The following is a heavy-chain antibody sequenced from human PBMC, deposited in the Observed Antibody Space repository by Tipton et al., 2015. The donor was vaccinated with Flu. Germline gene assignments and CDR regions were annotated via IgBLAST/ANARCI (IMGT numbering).Heavy chain of an antibody. CDR2: IYYSGST. V-gene: IGHV4-59*01. J-gene: IGHJ4*02. CDR1: GGSISSYY. D-gene: IGHD3-16*02. Sequence: TLSLTCTVSGGSISSYYWSWIRQPPGKGLEWIGYIYYSGSTNYNPSLKSRVTISVDTSKNQFSLKLSSVTAADTAVYYCASSSYDYIWGSYRFFDYWGQGSVETV. CDR3: ASSSYDYIWGSYRFFDY.